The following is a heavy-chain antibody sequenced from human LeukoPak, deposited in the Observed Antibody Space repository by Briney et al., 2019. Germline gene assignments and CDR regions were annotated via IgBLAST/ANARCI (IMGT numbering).Heavy chain of an antibody. CDR2: IYYNGIT. D-gene: IGHD6-19*01. Sequence: SETLSLTCTVSGGSISSYYWTWIRQPPGKGLDWIGYIYYNGITNYNPSLRSRVTISVDTSKNQFSLELSSVTAADTAVYYCARHRISVAVGNYLDFWGQGALVTVSS. CDR1: GGSISSYY. V-gene: IGHV4-59*08. J-gene: IGHJ4*02. CDR3: ARHRISVAVGNYLDF.